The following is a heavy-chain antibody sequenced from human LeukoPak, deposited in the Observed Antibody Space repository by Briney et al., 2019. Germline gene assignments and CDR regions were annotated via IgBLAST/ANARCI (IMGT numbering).Heavy chain of an antibody. CDR3: ASWAGNTQSDSWSGPFDY. CDR1: GLTFSNFK. CDR2: ISDNGRTT. Sequence: GGSLRLSCAVSGLTFSNFKMNWVRQAPGKGLEWVSYISDNGRTTFYADSVKGRFTISRDNAKNSLYLQMSSLRVEDTAVYYCASWAGNTQSDSWSGPFDYWGQGTLVTVSS. J-gene: IGHJ4*02. V-gene: IGHV3-48*03. D-gene: IGHD3-3*01.